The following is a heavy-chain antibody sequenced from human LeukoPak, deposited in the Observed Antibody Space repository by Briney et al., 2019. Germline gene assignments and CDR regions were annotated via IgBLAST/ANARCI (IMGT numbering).Heavy chain of an antibody. CDR1: GFSLSTSGVG. J-gene: IGHJ3*02. CDR2: IYWDDDK. D-gene: IGHD3-10*01. Sequence: SAPTLVNPTQTLTLTCTFSGFSLSTSGVGVGWIRQPPGKALEWLALIYWDDDKRYSPSLKSRLTTTKDTSKNQVVLTMTNMDPVDTATYYCAHRLVAPTPRGDAFDIWGQGTMVTVSS. CDR3: AHRLVAPTPRGDAFDI. V-gene: IGHV2-5*02.